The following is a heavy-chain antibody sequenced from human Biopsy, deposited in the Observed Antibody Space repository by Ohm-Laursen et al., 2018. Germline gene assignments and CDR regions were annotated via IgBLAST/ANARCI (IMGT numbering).Heavy chain of an antibody. CDR2: IYTIGDT. CDR1: GASFTGYF. V-gene: IGHV4-4*07. CDR3: AREDEGLLRALDL. J-gene: IGHJ3*01. Sequence: SETLSLTCTVSGASFTGYFWTWVRQPAGRGLEWIGQIYTIGDTTYNPSLESRVTISLDTSKNQFSLKMTSLTAADRVVYFCAREDEGLLRALDLWGQGTIFTVSP. D-gene: IGHD2-15*01.